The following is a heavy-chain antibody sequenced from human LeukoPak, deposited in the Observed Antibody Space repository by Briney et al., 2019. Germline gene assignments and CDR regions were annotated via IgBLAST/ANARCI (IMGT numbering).Heavy chain of an antibody. Sequence: GGSLRLSCAASGSTFSNAWMSWVRQAPGKGLEWVGRIKSKTDGGTTDYAAPVKGRFTISRDDSKNTLYLQMDSLKTEDTAVYYCTTEVVVPAAYNWFDPWGQGTLVTVSS. CDR2: IKSKTDGGTT. D-gene: IGHD2-2*01. V-gene: IGHV3-15*01. J-gene: IGHJ5*02. CDR1: GSTFSNAW. CDR3: TTEVVVPAAYNWFDP.